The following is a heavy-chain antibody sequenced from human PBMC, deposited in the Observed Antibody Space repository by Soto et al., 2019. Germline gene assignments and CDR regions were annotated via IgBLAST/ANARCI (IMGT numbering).Heavy chain of an antibody. Sequence: GESLKISCKGSGYSFTSYWIGWVRQMPGKGLEWMGIIYPGDSDTRYSPSFQGQVTISADKSISTAYLQWSSLKASDTAMYYCARHRYAYSSSSYIHLYYYYGMDVWGQGTTVTVSS. CDR3: ARHRYAYSSSSYIHLYYYYGMDV. CDR2: IYPGDSDT. CDR1: GYSFTSYW. J-gene: IGHJ6*02. V-gene: IGHV5-51*01. D-gene: IGHD6-6*01.